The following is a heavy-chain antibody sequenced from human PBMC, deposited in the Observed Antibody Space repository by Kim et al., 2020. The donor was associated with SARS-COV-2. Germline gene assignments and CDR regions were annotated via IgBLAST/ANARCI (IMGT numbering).Heavy chain of an antibody. D-gene: IGHD6-13*01. J-gene: IGHJ3*02. V-gene: IGHV3-13*01. Sequence: YQGSEKGRFSITREKDKNSMYLQMNSMRAGDTAVYYCARGYSGSGYGALDIWGQGTMVTVSS. CDR3: ARGYSGSGYGALDI.